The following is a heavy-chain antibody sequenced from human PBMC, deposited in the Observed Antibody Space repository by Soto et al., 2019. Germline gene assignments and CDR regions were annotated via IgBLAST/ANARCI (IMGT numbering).Heavy chain of an antibody. D-gene: IGHD6-19*01. V-gene: IGHV3-21*01. CDR3: ARDHLGIAAGDFDL. CDR2: ISSGRPDI. CDR1: GFSFDTYN. Sequence: LRLSCAASGFSFDTYNMNWVRQAPGKGLEWASSISSGRPDIFYADSVRGRFTISRDDAKKSLFLQMNSLRADDTAVYYCARDHLGIAAGDFDLWGQGTLVTVSS. J-gene: IGHJ4*02.